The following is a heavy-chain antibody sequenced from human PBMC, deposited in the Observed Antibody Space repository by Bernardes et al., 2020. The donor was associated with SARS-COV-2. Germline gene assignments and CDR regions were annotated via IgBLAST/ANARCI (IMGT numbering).Heavy chain of an antibody. V-gene: IGHV3-21*01. D-gene: IGHD7-27*01. CDR2: ISGSSTYI. Sequence: GGSLRLSCAASGFTFSSYSINWVRQAPGKGLEWVSSISGSSTYIYYADSVQGRFTISRDNAKNSLYLQMNSLRAEDTAVYFCARDVETGVGRWFDPWGQGTLVTVSS. CDR1: GFTFSSYS. CDR3: ARDVETGVGRWFDP. J-gene: IGHJ5*02.